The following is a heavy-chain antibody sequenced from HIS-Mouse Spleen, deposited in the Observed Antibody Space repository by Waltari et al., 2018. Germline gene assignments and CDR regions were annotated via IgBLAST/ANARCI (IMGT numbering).Heavy chain of an antibody. D-gene: IGHD7-27*01. Sequence: EVQLVQSGGGLVKPGGSLRLSCAASGFTFSSYSMNWVRQAPGKVLQWVSSISSSSSYTYYADSVKGRFTISRDNAKNSLYLQMNSLRAEDTAVYYCARRLLTGDAFDIWGQGTMVTVSS. CDR2: ISSSSSYT. CDR1: GFTFSSYS. V-gene: IGHV3-21*01. CDR3: ARRLLTGDAFDI. J-gene: IGHJ3*02.